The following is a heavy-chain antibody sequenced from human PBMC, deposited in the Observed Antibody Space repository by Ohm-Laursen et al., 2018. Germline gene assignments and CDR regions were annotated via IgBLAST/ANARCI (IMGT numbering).Heavy chain of an antibody. V-gene: IGHV3-9*03. D-gene: IGHD6-19*01. CDR1: GFTFDDYA. J-gene: IGHJ3*02. Sequence: SLRLSCTASGFTFDDYAMHWVRQAPGKGLEWVSGISWNSGSIGYADSVKGRFTISRDNAKNSLYLQMNSLRAEDMALYYCAKDLAVAGPNAFDIWGQGTMVTVSS. CDR2: ISWNSGSI. CDR3: AKDLAVAGPNAFDI.